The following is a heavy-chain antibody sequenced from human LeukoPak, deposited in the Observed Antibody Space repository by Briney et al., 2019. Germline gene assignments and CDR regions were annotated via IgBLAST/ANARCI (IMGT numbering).Heavy chain of an antibody. CDR2: IHSNGRT. CDR1: GGSLSSDY. CDR3: AKGAGWYGV. D-gene: IGHD6-19*01. V-gene: IGHV4-59*01. Sequence: SETLSLTCTVSGGSLSSDYWSWIRQPTGKGLEWIAYIHSNGRTNYNPSLKSRVTISLDTSKNQFSLKLSSVTAADTAVYYCAKGAGWYGVWGQGALVTVSS. J-gene: IGHJ4*02.